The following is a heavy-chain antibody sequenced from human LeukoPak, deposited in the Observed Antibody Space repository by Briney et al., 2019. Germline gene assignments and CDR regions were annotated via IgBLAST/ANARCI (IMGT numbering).Heavy chain of an antibody. CDR1: GGSIDSSNDY. CDR3: ARAPFDILTGYFLFDS. V-gene: IGHV4-39*07. CDR2: IYYSGST. D-gene: IGHD3-9*01. Sequence: SETLSLTCTVSGGSIDSSNDYWGWIRQPPGKGLEWIGSIYYSGSTYYNPSLRSRVTVSLDKSRNQFSLTLYSVTAADTAVYYCARAPFDILTGYFLFDSWGQGTLITVSS. J-gene: IGHJ4*02.